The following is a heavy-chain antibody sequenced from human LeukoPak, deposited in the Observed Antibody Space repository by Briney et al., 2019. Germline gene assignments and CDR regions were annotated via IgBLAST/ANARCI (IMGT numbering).Heavy chain of an antibody. CDR1: GGSISSYY. CDR3: ARLAGDQAFDY. V-gene: IGHV4-59*08. J-gene: IGHJ4*02. CDR2: IYYSGCT. D-gene: IGHD7-27*01. Sequence: PSETLSLTCTVSGGSISSYYWSWIRQPPGKGLEWIGYIYYSGCTNYNPSLKSRVTISVDTSKNQFSLKLSSVTAADTAVYYCARLAGDQAFDYWGQGTLVTVSS.